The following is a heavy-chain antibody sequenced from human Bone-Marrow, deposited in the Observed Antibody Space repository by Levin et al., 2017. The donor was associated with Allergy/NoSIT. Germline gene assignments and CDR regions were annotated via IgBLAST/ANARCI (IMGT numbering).Heavy chain of an antibody. CDR1: TSTFSNFY. D-gene: IGHD3-16*01. CDR2: INKDGSDQ. J-gene: IGHJ4*02. CDR3: ARHNWWSFDY. Sequence: ASVKVSCTDSTSTFSNFYMTWVRQAPGKGLEWVATINKDGSDQHYVDSVKGRFTISRDNAKHSLYLQMNSLRVEDTAVYYCARHNWWSFDYWGQGTLVTVSS. V-gene: IGHV3-7*01.